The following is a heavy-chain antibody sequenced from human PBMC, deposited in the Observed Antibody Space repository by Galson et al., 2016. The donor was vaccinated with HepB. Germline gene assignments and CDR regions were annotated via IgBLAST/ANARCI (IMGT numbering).Heavy chain of an antibody. D-gene: IGHD1-1*01. Sequence: SETLSLTCTVSGGSVSSSNYYWNWIRQPPGKGLEWIGSIYYSGTTYYTPSLESRVIVSLDTSKNQFSLTPNSVTAADTALYYWARPRGGYNSQGYFGSLGQGILVTVSS. V-gene: IGHV4-39*01. CDR3: ARPRGGYNSQGYFGS. J-gene: IGHJ4*02. CDR2: IYYSGTT. CDR1: GGSVSSSNYY.